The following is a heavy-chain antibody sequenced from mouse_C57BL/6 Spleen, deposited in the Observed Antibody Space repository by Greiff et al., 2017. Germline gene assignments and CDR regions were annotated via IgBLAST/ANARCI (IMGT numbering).Heavy chain of an antibody. J-gene: IGHJ1*03. CDR3: RPSYYDSWYFDG. CDR2: IYPGNSDT. Sequence: EVKLMESGTVLARPGASVKMSCKTSGYTFTSYWMDWVKQRPGQGLEWIGAIYPGNSDTSYNQKFKGKAKLTAVTSARTAYMELSSLTNEDSAVYCCRPSYYDSWYFDGWGTGTTVTVSS. CDR1: GYTFTSYW. V-gene: IGHV1-5*01. D-gene: IGHD2-4*01.